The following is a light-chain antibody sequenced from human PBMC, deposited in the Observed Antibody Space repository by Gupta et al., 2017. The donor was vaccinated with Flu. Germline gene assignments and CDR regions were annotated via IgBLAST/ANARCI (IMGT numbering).Light chain of an antibody. CDR3: AVWDDSVNGRL. Sequence: QPVLTQAPSASATPGEGVTISCSGGSPNIGQNYVYWYQQVPGMAPKLLIYRNVERPSGVPARFSGSKSGTSASLAISGLRFEDGAEYFCAVWDDSVNGRLFGGGTKLTVL. CDR2: RNV. CDR1: SPNIGQNY. V-gene: IGLV1-47*01. J-gene: IGLJ3*02.